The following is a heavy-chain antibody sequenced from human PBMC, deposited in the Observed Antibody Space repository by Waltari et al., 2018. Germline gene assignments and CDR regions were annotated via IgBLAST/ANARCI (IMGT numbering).Heavy chain of an antibody. CDR3: ARDDLRFLDARFDP. J-gene: IGHJ5*02. D-gene: IGHD3-3*01. Sequence: EVQLVESGGGLVKPGGSLRLSCAASGFTFSSYSMNWVRQAPGKGLEWVSSISSSSSYIYYAASVKGRCTISRDNAKNSLYLQMNSLRAEDTAVYYCARDDLRFLDARFDPWGQGTLVTVSS. V-gene: IGHV3-21*01. CDR2: ISSSSSYI. CDR1: GFTFSSYS.